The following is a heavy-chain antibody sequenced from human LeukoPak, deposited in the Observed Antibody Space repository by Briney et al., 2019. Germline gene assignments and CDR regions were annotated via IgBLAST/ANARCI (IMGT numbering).Heavy chain of an antibody. V-gene: IGHV3-23*01. CDR1: GFTFSSYA. Sequence: GGSLRLSCAASGFTFSSYAMSWVRQAPGKGLEWVSAISGSGGSTYYADSVKGRFTISRDNSKNTLYLQMNSLRAEDTAVYYCAKDRDDFGSAGYMDVWGKGTTVTVSS. D-gene: IGHD3-3*01. CDR3: AKDRDDFGSAGYMDV. J-gene: IGHJ6*03. CDR2: ISGSGGST.